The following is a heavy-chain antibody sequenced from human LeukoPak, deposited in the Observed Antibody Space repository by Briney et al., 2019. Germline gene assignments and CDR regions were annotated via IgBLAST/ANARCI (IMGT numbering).Heavy chain of an antibody. CDR1: GFTFSNYA. J-gene: IGHJ4*02. CDR3: AKAGIYYDSSGFYSYFHY. CDR2: ISYDGSIK. D-gene: IGHD3-22*01. Sequence: PGGSLRLSCAASGFTFSNYAMHWVRQAPGRGLEWVAVISYDGSIKYYADSVKGRFTISRDNSKNTLYLQMNSLRAEDTAVYYCAKAGIYYDSSGFYSYFHYWGQGTLVTVSS. V-gene: IGHV3-30*04.